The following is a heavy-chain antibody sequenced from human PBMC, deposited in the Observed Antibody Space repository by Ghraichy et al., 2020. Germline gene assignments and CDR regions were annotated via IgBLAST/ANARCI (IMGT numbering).Heavy chain of an antibody. Sequence: ASVKVSCKASGYTFTGYYMHWVRQAPGQGLEWMGWINPNSGGTNYAQKFQGRVTMTRDTSNSTAYMELSRLRSDDTAVYYCAREDDYGGKLVDYWGQGTLVTVSS. J-gene: IGHJ4*02. CDR3: AREDDYGGKLVDY. V-gene: IGHV1-2*02. CDR2: INPNSGGT. CDR1: GYTFTGYY. D-gene: IGHD4-23*01.